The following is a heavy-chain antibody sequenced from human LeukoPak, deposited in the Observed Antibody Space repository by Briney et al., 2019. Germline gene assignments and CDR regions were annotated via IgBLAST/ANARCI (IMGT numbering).Heavy chain of an antibody. CDR1: GYTFTSYD. CDR3: ARYDFWDGYKNWFDT. Sequence: ASVKVSCKSSGYTFTSYDINWVRQAPGQGLEWMGWINPDSGDTHYAQKFQGRLTMTRDTSMSTAYMELSSLRSDDTAVYYCARYDFWDGYKNWFDTWGQGTLVTVSS. J-gene: IGHJ5*02. CDR2: INPDSGDT. V-gene: IGHV1-2*02. D-gene: IGHD5-24*01.